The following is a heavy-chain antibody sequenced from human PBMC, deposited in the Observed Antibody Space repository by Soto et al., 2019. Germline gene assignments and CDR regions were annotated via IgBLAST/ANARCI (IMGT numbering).Heavy chain of an antibody. CDR1: GFTFDDFA. V-gene: IGHV3-9*01. CDR2: INWNSGDI. Sequence: EVQLVESGGGLVQPGRSLRLSCAASGFTFDDFAMHWVRQAPGKGLEWVSGINWNSGDINYADSVKGRFTISRDNAKNSLYLQMNSLRAEDTALYYSAKDYAGYYYYVDFWGKGTTVTVSS. J-gene: IGHJ6*03. CDR3: AKDYAGYYYYVDF.